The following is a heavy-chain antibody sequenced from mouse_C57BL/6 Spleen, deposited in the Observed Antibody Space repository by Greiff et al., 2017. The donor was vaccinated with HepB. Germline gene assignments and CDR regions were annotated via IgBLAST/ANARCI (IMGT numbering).Heavy chain of an antibody. Sequence: VHVKQSGPELVKPGASVKISCKASGYTYNDYYMNWVKQSHGKSLEWIGDINPNNGGTSYNQKFKGKATLTVDKSSSTAYMEHRSLTSEDSAVYYCARTGTPFDYWGQGTTLTVSS. CDR3: ARTGTPFDY. CDR2: INPNNGGT. V-gene: IGHV1-26*01. J-gene: IGHJ2*01. CDR1: GYTYNDYY. D-gene: IGHD4-1*01.